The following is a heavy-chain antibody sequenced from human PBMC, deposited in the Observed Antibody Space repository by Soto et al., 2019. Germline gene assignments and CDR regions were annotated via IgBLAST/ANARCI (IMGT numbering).Heavy chain of an antibody. Sequence: PSETLSLTCSVSGGSVSNATYYWSWVRQPPGKGLEWIGEIYHSGSTNYNPSLKSRVTISVDKSKNQFSLKLSSVTAADTAVYYCARVLGNDAFDIWGQGTMVTVSS. D-gene: IGHD3-3*02. J-gene: IGHJ3*02. V-gene: IGHV4-4*02. CDR3: ARVLGNDAFDI. CDR2: IYHSGST. CDR1: GGSVSNATYY.